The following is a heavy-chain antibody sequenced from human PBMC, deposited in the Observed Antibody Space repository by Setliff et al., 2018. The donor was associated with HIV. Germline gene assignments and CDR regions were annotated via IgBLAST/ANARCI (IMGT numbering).Heavy chain of an antibody. CDR1: GFAFSSYW. CDR3: ARVTGQCLVTFDY. J-gene: IGHJ4*02. V-gene: IGHV3-74*01. CDR2: INSDGSTT. D-gene: IGHD6-19*01. Sequence: GGSLRLSCAASGFAFSSYWMHWIRQAPGKGLVWVSRINSDGSTTSYADSVKGRFTISRDNDKNTPYLQMNSLRAEDTAVYYRARVTGQCLVTFDYWGQGTLVTVSS.